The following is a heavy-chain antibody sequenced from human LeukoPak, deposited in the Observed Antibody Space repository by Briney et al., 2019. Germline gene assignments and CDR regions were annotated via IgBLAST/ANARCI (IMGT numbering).Heavy chain of an antibody. CDR3: ARVVRGGQDFDY. CDR2: INPTGGST. V-gene: IGHV1-46*01. D-gene: IGHD3-10*01. J-gene: IGHJ4*02. CDR1: GYTFTSYY. Sequence: ASVKVSCKASGYTFTSYYMHWVRQAPGEGLEWMGIINPTGGSTSYAQKFQGRVTMTRDTSTSTVYMELSRLRSDDTAVYYCARVVRGGQDFDYWGQGTLVTVSS.